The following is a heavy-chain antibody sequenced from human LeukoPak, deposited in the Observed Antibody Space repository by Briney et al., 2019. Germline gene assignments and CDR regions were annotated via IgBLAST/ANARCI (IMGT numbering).Heavy chain of an antibody. D-gene: IGHD1-26*01. Sequence: SQTLSLTCAISGDSVSSESAAWNWIRQSPSRGLEWLGRTYYRSKWCNDYAVSVKSRININPDTSKNQFSLQLNSVTPEDTAVYYCAREDEVGITWSWFDPWGQGTPVTVSS. J-gene: IGHJ5*02. V-gene: IGHV6-1*01. CDR1: GDSVSSESAA. CDR2: TYYRSKWCN. CDR3: AREDEVGITWSWFDP.